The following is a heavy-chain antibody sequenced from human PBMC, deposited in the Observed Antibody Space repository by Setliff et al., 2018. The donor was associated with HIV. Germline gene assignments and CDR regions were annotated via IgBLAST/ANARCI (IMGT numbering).Heavy chain of an antibody. CDR1: GGSISTSRYY. CDR3: VKDSDYYVWGSYRSSMLPFDY. CDR2: IYYSGST. D-gene: IGHD3-16*02. Sequence: SETLSLTCTVSGGSISTSRYYWAWIRQPPGKGLEWIGNIYYSGSTYYADSVKGRFTISRDNSKNTLYLQMNSLRVDDRAVYYCVKDSDYYVWGSYRSSMLPFDYWGQGTLVTVSS. J-gene: IGHJ4*02. V-gene: IGHV4-39*02.